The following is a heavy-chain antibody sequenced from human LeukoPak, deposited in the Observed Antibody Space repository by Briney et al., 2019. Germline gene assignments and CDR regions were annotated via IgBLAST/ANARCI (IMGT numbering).Heavy chain of an antibody. CDR1: GYSFTSYW. CDR3: ARHLPRYGEFVTDY. V-gene: IGHV5-51*01. D-gene: IGHD4-17*01. J-gene: IGHJ4*02. Sequence: GESLKISCKGSGYSFTSYWIGWVRQMPGKGLEWMGIIYPGDSDTRYSPPFQGQVTISADKSISTAYLQWSSLKASDTAMYYCARHLPRYGEFVTDYWGQGTLDTVSS. CDR2: IYPGDSDT.